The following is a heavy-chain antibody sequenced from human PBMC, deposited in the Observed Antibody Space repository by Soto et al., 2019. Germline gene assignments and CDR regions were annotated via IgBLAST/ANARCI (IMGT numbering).Heavy chain of an antibody. J-gene: IGHJ4*02. CDR2: VSYDGSNK. D-gene: IGHD3-22*01. Sequence: AGSLRLSCAASGFTFSSYGVHWVRQAPGKGLEWVASVSYDGSNKHYADSVKGRFTISRDNSRNTLDLQMNSLRAEDTAVYYCAKDTYYYDRSGYYTYDHWGQGTL. CDR3: AKDTYYYDRSGYYTYDH. V-gene: IGHV3-30*18. CDR1: GFTFSSYG.